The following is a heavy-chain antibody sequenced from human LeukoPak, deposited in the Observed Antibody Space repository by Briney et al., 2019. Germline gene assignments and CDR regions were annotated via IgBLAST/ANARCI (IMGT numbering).Heavy chain of an antibody. Sequence: ASVKLSCTASGGTFSSYAISWGRQAPGQGLEWMGAIFPIFGTANYAQKFQGRVTITADESTSTAYMELSSLRSEDTAVYYCARVMGLRYYDFWSGSYCFDYWGQGTLVTFSS. CDR3: ARVMGLRYYDFWSGSYCFDY. CDR1: GGTFSSYA. V-gene: IGHV1-69*13. CDR2: IFPIFGTA. D-gene: IGHD3-3*01. J-gene: IGHJ4*02.